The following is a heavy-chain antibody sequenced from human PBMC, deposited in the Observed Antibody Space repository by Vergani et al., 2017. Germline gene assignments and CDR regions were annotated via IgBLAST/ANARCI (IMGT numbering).Heavy chain of an antibody. CDR2: ISGSSSYV. Sequence: EVHLVESGGGLVQPGRSLRLSCAASGFSFSSYSMNWVRQAPGKGLEWVASISGSSSYVFYRDSVEGRFTITRDNAKKSVYLQMNSLRAEDTAVYYCARDQLAYCGGDCYSGDYWGQGTLVTVSS. J-gene: IGHJ4*02. V-gene: IGHV3-21*01. CDR1: GFSFSSYS. D-gene: IGHD2-21*02. CDR3: ARDQLAYCGGDCYSGDY.